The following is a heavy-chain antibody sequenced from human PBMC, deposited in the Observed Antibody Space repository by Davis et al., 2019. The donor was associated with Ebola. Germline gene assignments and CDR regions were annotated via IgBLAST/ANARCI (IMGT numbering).Heavy chain of an antibody. CDR1: GFTVNSIF. V-gene: IGHV3-23*01. CDR2: ISGSGGTT. Sequence: GESLKISCAASGFTVNSIFMTWVRQAPGKGLEWVSAISGSGGTTYYAGSVKGRFTVSRDNSKKTMYLQMNSLRAEDTAVYYCARSGLSFGVVKYHYGMDVWGKGTTVTVSS. D-gene: IGHD3-3*01. CDR3: ARSGLSFGVVKYHYGMDV. J-gene: IGHJ6*04.